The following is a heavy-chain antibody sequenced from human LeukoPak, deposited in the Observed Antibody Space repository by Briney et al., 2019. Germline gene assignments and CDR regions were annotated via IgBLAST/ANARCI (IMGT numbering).Heavy chain of an antibody. J-gene: IGHJ4*02. CDR1: GGSISSGNYY. CDR2: IYTSGST. D-gene: IGHD2-21*01. CDR3: ARHLAGHFGGFFFDY. V-gene: IGHV4-61*02. Sequence: PSQTLSLTCTVSGGSISSGNYYYSWIRQPAGKGLEWLGRIYTSGSTYYNPSLKSRVTISVDTSKNQFSLKLSSVTAADTAVYYCARHLAGHFGGFFFDYWGQGTLVTVSS.